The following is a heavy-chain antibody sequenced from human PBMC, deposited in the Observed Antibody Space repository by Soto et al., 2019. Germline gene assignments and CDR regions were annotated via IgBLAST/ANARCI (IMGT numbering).Heavy chain of an antibody. CDR1: GFSLSTSGVG. CDR2: IYWDDDK. D-gene: IGHD3-10*01. V-gene: IGHV2-5*02. Sequence: QITLKQSSPTLVKPTQTPTLTCTFSGFSLSTSGVGVGWIRQPPGKALEWLALIYWDDDKRYSPSLKSRLTITKDSSKNQVVLTMTSMDPVDTATYYGAHSRESPVRSDYWGQRTLVTVSS. J-gene: IGHJ4*02. CDR3: AHSRESPVRSDY.